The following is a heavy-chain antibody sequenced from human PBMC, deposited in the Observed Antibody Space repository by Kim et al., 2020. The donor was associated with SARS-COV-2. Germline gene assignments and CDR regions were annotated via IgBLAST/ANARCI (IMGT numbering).Heavy chain of an antibody. D-gene: IGHD3-10*01. J-gene: IGHJ4*02. CDR3: AREEGDPPTSFYGY. V-gene: IGHV4-59*01. Sequence: NPYRKSRVPISVDTSKNQFSLQLSSVTAADTAVYYCAREEGDPPTSFYGYWGQGTLVTVSS.